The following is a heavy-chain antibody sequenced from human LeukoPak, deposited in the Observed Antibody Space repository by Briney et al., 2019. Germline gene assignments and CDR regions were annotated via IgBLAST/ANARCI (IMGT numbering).Heavy chain of an antibody. D-gene: IGHD5-24*01. CDR2: IYYSGST. V-gene: IGHV4-59*01. CDR1: GGSISSYY. J-gene: IGHJ4*02. CDR3: ARVPVEMATIAYFGY. Sequence: SETLSLTCTVSGGSISSYYWSWIRQPPGKGLEWIGYIYYSGSTNYNPSLKSRVTISVDTSKNQFSLKLSSVTAADTAVYYCARVPVEMATIAYFGYWGQGTLVTVSS.